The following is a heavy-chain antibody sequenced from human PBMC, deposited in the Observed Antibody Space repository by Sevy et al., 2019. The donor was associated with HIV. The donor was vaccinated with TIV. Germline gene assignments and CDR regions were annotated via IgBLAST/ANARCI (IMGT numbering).Heavy chain of an antibody. Sequence: SETLSLTCTVSGGSIRNYYWSWIRQPPGKGLEWIGYIYYSGITDYNPSLESRVTISVDTSKNQFSLNLRSVTAADTALYYCARHPGALSYYMDVWGRGTTVTVSS. J-gene: IGHJ6*03. V-gene: IGHV4-59*08. D-gene: IGHD7-27*01. CDR2: IYYSGIT. CDR3: ARHPGALSYYMDV. CDR1: GGSIRNYY.